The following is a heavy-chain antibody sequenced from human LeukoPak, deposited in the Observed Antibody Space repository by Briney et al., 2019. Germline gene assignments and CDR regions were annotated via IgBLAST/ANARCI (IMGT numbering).Heavy chain of an antibody. V-gene: IGHV3-21*01. CDR3: ARPLDSSNNYFDY. J-gene: IGHJ4*02. D-gene: IGHD6-13*01. Sequence: PGGSLRLSCAASGFTFSRNAMNWVRQAPGKGLEWVSIISSSSNYMSYADSVKGRFTISRDNAKNSLYLQMNSLRAEDTAVYYCARPLDSSNNYFDYWGQGTLVTVSA. CDR1: GFTFSRNA. CDR2: ISSSSNYM.